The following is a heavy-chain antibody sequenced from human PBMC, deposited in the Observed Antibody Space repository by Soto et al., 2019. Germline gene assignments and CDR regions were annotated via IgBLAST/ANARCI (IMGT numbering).Heavy chain of an antibody. CDR3: ASVPIWCGSSSCYTEGFDS. Sequence: EVQLLDSGGGWVQPGGSLRLSCVASGFVFSDYAMSWVRQAPGKGLEWVSAISAGGSDTYSADSVKGRFTVSRVNSKNTLYLQMNTLRAEDTAIYYCASVPIWCGSSSCYTEGFDSWGQGTLVTVSS. CDR2: ISAGGSDT. D-gene: IGHD2-2*01. CDR1: GFVFSDYA. V-gene: IGHV3-23*01. J-gene: IGHJ4*02.